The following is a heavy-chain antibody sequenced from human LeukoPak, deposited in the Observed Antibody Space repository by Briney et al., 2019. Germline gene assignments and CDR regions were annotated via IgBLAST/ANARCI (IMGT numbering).Heavy chain of an antibody. CDR3: AKALYYYDSRNAFDY. D-gene: IGHD3-22*01. V-gene: IGHV3-23*01. CDR1: GFTFSSYA. Sequence: PGGSLRLSCAASGFTFSSYAMSWVRQAPGKGLEWVSAISGSGGSTYYADSVKGRFTISRDNSKNTLYLQMNSLRAGDTAVYYCAKALYYYDSRNAFDYWGQGTLVTVSS. J-gene: IGHJ4*02. CDR2: ISGSGGST.